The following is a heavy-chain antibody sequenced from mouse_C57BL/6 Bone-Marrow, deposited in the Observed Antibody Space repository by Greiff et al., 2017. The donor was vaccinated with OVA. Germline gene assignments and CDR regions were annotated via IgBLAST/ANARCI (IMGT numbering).Heavy chain of an antibody. V-gene: IGHV5-17*01. CDR3: ARGDYGHWYFDV. Sequence: EVKLVEFGGGLVKPGGSLKLSCAASGFTFSDYGMHWVRQAPEKGLEWVAYISSGSSTIYYADTVKGRFTISRDNAKNTLFLQMTSLRSEDTAMYYCARGDYGHWYFDVWGTGTTVTVSS. J-gene: IGHJ1*03. D-gene: IGHD1-1*01. CDR2: ISSGSSTI. CDR1: GFTFSDYG.